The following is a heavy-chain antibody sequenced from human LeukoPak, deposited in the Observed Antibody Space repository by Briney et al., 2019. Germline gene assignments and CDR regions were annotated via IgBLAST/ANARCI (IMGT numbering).Heavy chain of an antibody. CDR3: ARDKSITMIVNRFDP. V-gene: IGHV1-69*05. Sequence: GASVKVSCKASGGTFSSYAISWVRQAPGQGLEWMGRIIPIFGTANYAQKFQGRVTITTDESTSTAYMELSSLRSEDTAVYYCARDKSITMIVNRFDPWGQGTLVTVSS. CDR1: GGTFSSYA. CDR2: IIPIFGTA. J-gene: IGHJ5*02. D-gene: IGHD3-22*01.